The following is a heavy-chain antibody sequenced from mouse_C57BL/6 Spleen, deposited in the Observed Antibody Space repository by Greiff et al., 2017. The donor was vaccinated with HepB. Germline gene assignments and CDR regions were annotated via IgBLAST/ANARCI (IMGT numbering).Heavy chain of an antibody. Sequence: EVQLQESGAELVKPGASVKLSCTASGFNIKDYYMHWVKQRTEQGLEWIGRIDPEDGETKYAPKFQGKATITADTSSNTAYLQLSSLTSEDTAVYYCARGYWSGSKSYAMDYWGQGTSVTVSS. D-gene: IGHD1-1*01. J-gene: IGHJ4*01. CDR3: ARGYWSGSKSYAMDY. CDR2: IDPEDGET. CDR1: GFNIKDYY. V-gene: IGHV14-2*01.